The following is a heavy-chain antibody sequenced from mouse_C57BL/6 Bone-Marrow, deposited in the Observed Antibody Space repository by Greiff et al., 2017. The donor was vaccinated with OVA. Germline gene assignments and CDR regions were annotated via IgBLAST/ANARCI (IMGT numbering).Heavy chain of an antibody. V-gene: IGHV1-62-2*01. CDR2: FYPGSGSI. D-gene: IGHD1-1*01. Sequence: QVQLKESGAELVKPGASVKLSCKASGYTFTEYTIHWVKQRPGQGLEWIGWFYPGSGSIKYNEKFKDKATLTADKSSSTVYMELSSLTSEDSAVYFCARHEDGLLRFAYWGQGTLVTVSA. CDR1: GYTFTEYT. CDR3: ARHEDGLLRFAY. J-gene: IGHJ3*01.